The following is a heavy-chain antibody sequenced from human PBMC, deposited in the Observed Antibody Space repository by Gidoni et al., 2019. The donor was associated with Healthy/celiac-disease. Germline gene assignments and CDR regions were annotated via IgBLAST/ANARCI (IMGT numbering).Heavy chain of an antibody. J-gene: IGHJ3*02. CDR1: GFTFSSYG. CDR3: ASGYCSGGSCYSYAFDI. V-gene: IGHV3-33*01. CDR2: IWYDGSNK. D-gene: IGHD2-15*01. Sequence: QVQLVESGGGVVQPGRSLRLSWAASGFTFSSYGMHWVRQAPGKGLEWVAVIWYDGSNKYYADSVKGRFTISRDNSKNTLYLQMNSLRAEDTAVYYCASGYCSGGSCYSYAFDIWGQGTMVTVSS.